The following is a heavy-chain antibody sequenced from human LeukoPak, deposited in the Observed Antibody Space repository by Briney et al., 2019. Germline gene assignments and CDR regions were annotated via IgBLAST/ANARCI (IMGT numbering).Heavy chain of an antibody. CDR2: ISGSGGST. J-gene: IGHJ4*02. D-gene: IGHD6-19*01. Sequence: GGSLRLSCAASGFTFSNYAMTWGRQAPGKGLEWVSAISGSGGSTYYADSVKGRFTMSRDNSRSALHLQMNSLRAEDTAVYYCAKEAVAGSNFDYWGQGTLVTVSS. CDR3: AKEAVAGSNFDY. V-gene: IGHV3-23*01. CDR1: GFTFSNYA.